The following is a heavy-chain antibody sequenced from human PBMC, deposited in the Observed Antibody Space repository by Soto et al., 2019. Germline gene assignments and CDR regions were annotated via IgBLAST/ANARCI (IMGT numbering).Heavy chain of an antibody. CDR3: ARPRVSTPRLQDLCDI. CDR2: IYPGDSDT. D-gene: IGHD5-12*01. CDR1: GYSFTTYW. V-gene: IGHV5-51*01. J-gene: IGHJ3*02. Sequence: LGESLKISCKGSGYSFTTYWLAWVRQMPGKGLEYMGIIYPGDSDTGYSPSFQGQVTISVDKSISTAYLQWTSLKASDTAIYYCARPRVSTPRLQDLCDIWGQGSMVIVSS.